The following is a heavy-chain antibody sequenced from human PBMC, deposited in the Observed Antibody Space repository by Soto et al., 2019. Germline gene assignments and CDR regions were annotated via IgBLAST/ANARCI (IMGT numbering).Heavy chain of an antibody. CDR2: ISGSGGST. J-gene: IGHJ4*02. CDR1: GFTFSSYA. Sequence: GGSLRLSCAAAGFTFSSYAMSWVRQAPGKGLEWVSAISGSGGSTYYADSVKGRFTISRDNSKNTLYLQMNSLRAEDTAVYYCAKVRSGWYQYYFDYWGQGTLVTVSS. CDR3: AKVRSGWYQYYFDY. D-gene: IGHD6-19*01. V-gene: IGHV3-23*01.